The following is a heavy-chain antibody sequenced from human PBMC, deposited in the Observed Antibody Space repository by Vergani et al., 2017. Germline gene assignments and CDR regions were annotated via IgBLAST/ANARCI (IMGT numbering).Heavy chain of an antibody. J-gene: IGHJ5*02. V-gene: IGHV1-18*01. Sequence: QVQLVQSGAEVKKPGASVKVSCKASGYTFTSYGISWVRQAPGQGLEWMGWISAYNGNTDYAQKLQGRVTMTTDTSTSTAYMELRSLRSDDTAVYYCAREGVTYYDFWSGRGWFDPWGQGTLVTVSS. CDR3: AREGVTYYDFWSGRGWFDP. CDR1: GYTFTSYG. CDR2: ISAYNGNT. D-gene: IGHD3-3*01.